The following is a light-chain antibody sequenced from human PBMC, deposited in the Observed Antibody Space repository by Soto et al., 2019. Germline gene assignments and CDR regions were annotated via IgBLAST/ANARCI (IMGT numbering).Light chain of an antibody. Sequence: DIQLTQSPSFLSASVGDRVTITCPARQGISSYLAWYQQKPGKAPKLLMYAASTLQRGVPSRFSGSGSGTEFTLAISSLQPEDFATYYCQQFNDYPITFGQGTRLEIK. CDR2: AAS. V-gene: IGKV1-9*01. CDR1: QGISSY. J-gene: IGKJ5*01. CDR3: QQFNDYPIT.